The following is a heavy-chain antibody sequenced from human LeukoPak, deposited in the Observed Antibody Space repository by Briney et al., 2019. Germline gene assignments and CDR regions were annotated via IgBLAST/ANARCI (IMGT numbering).Heavy chain of an antibody. CDR3: ARNDIAAAGYNWFDP. CDR1: GGSFSGYY. Sequence: SETLSLTCAVYGGSFSGYYWSWIRQPPGKGLEWMGEINHSGSTNYNPSPKSRVTISVDTSKNQFSLKLSSVTAADTAVYYCARNDIAAAGYNWFDPWGQGTLVTVSS. D-gene: IGHD6-13*01. CDR2: INHSGST. V-gene: IGHV4-34*01. J-gene: IGHJ5*02.